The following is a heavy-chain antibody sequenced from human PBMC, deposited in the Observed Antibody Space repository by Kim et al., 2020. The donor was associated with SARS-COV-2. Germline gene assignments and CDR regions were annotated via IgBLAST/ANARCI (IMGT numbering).Heavy chain of an antibody. CDR2: ISYDGSNK. J-gene: IGHJ6*03. CDR1: GFTFSSYA. V-gene: IGHV3-30-3*01. D-gene: IGHD6-13*01. CDR3: ARGASSYYYMDV. Sequence: GGSLRLSCAASGFTFSSYAMHWVRQAPGKGLEWVAVISYDGSNKYYADSVKGRFTISIDNSKNTLYLQMNSLRAEDTAVYYCARGASSYYYMDVWGKGTT.